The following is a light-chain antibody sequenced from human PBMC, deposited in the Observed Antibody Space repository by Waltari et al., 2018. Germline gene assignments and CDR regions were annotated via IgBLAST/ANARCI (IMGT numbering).Light chain of an antibody. CDR3: NSYATSSARV. J-gene: IGLJ3*02. CDR1: SSDVGAFNY. Sequence: QSALTQPASVSGSPGQSITISCTGTSSDVGAFNYVSWYQQHPGKAPNLIIYEVSNRPSGVSNRFSGSKSGNTASLTISGLQAEDEADYYCNSYATSSARVFGGGTKLTVL. V-gene: IGLV2-14*01. CDR2: EVS.